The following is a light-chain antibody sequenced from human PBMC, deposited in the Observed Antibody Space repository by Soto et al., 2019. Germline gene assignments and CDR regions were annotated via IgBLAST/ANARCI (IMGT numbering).Light chain of an antibody. CDR2: GDT. Sequence: QSVLTQPPSVSGAPGQRVTISCSGSSSNIGGDYDVHWYQQVPGTAPKLLIYGDTDRPSGVPDRFSVSKSGASASLAITGLQAEDEADYYCQSYDSSLSGWVFGGGTKLPVL. V-gene: IGLV1-40*01. CDR3: QSYDSSLSGWV. J-gene: IGLJ3*02. CDR1: SSNIGGDYD.